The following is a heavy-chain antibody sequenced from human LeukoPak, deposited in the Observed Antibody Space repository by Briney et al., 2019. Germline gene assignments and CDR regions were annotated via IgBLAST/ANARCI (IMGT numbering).Heavy chain of an antibody. V-gene: IGHV4-59*01. CDR3: ARGIESYGDYGY. J-gene: IGHJ4*02. CDR1: GGSISSYY. D-gene: IGHD4-17*01. CDR2: MYNSGST. Sequence: PSETLSLTCSVSGGSISSYYWSWIRQPPGKGLEWIAYMYNSGSTNYNPSLKSRVTISIDTSKNQFSLKLSSLTAADTAIYYCARGIESYGDYGYWGQGILVTVSS.